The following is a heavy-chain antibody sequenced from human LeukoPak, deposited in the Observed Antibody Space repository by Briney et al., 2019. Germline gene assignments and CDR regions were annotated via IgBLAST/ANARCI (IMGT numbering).Heavy chain of an antibody. V-gene: IGHV3-74*01. J-gene: IGHJ3*01. D-gene: IGHD3-3*01. CDR3: ASLVGGYYPPVEAFDV. CDR1: GFTFRSYW. Sequence: GGSLRLSCAASGFTFRSYWMHWVRQAPGKELVWVSRINGDGSTTNYADSVRGRFTISRDNAKNTLYLQMNSLRADDSAVYFCASLVGGYYPPVEAFDVWGQGTMVTVSS. CDR2: INGDGSTT.